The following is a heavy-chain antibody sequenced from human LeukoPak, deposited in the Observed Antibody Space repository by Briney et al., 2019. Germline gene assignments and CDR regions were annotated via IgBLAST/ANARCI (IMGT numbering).Heavy chain of an antibody. Sequence: PGGSLRLSCAASGFTFDDYAMHWVRQAPGKGLEWVSGISWNSGSIGYADSVKGRFTISRDNAKNSLYLQMNSLRAEDTALYFCAKDQSDILTGYSNPLDYWGQGTLVTVSS. CDR2: ISWNSGSI. D-gene: IGHD3-9*01. V-gene: IGHV3-9*01. CDR1: GFTFDDYA. CDR3: AKDQSDILTGYSNPLDY. J-gene: IGHJ4*02.